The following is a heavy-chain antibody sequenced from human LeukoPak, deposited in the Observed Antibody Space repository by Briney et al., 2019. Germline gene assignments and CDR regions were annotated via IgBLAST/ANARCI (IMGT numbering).Heavy chain of an antibody. CDR3: AREAYCSGGSCYYFDY. D-gene: IGHD2-15*01. Sequence: GGSLRLACAASGFTFSSYSMNWVRQAPGKGLEWVSSISSSSSYIYYADSVKGRFTISRDNAKNSLYLQMNSLRAEDTAVYYCAREAYCSGGSCYYFDYWGQGTLVTVSS. V-gene: IGHV3-21*01. CDR1: GFTFSSYS. J-gene: IGHJ4*02. CDR2: ISSSSSYI.